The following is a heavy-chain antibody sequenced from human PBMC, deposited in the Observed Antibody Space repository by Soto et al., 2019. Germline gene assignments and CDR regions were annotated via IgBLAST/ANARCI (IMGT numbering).Heavy chain of an antibody. CDR3: ARDRIPAGGSSSGFDY. J-gene: IGHJ4*02. Sequence: SETLFLTCTVSGGSISSGGYYWSWIRQHPGKGLEWIGYIYYSGGTYYNPSLKSRVTISVDTSKNQFSLKLSSVTAADTAVYYCARDRIPAGGSSSGFDYWGQGTLVTVSS. CDR1: GGSISSGGYY. CDR2: IYYSGGT. D-gene: IGHD6-6*01. V-gene: IGHV4-31*02.